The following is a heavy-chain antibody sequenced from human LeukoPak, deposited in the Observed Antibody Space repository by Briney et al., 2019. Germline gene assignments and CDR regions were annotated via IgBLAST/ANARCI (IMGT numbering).Heavy chain of an antibody. Sequence: PSETLSLTCTVSGDSISSSSYYWGWIRQPPGKGLEWIGNIYYSGSTYYNPSLKSRVTISVDTSKNQFSLKLSSVTAADTAVYYCARIVKVGGTRQFDYWGQEPWSPSPQ. CDR1: GDSISSSSYY. J-gene: IGHJ4*01. CDR2: IYYSGST. D-gene: IGHD1-26*01. V-gene: IGHV4-39*01. CDR3: ARIVKVGGTRQFDY.